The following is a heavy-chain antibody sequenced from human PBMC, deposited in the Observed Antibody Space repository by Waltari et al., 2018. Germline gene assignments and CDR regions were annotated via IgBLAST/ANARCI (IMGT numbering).Heavy chain of an antibody. CDR1: GYTFTSYY. V-gene: IGHV1-46*01. Sequence: QVQLVQSGAEVKKPGASVKVSCKASGYTFTSYYMHWVRQAPGQGLEWMGIINPSGGSTGYAHKFQGRVTMTRDTSTSTVYMELSSLSSEDTAVYYCARDLFSPPTGYYYYYMDVWGKGTTVTVSS. CDR3: ARDLFSPPTGYYYYYMDV. CDR2: INPSGGST. J-gene: IGHJ6*03.